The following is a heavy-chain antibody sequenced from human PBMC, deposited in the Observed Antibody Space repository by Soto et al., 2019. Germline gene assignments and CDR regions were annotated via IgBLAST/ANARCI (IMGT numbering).Heavy chain of an antibody. D-gene: IGHD6-13*01. CDR1: GGSIRSSSYY. Sequence: SETLSLTCTVSGGSIRSSSYYGGWLRQPPGKGLEWIGSMYYTGSFYYNPYLKSRVTISVDTSKNQFSLKLSSVTAADTAVYYCARHEGIPAAHGYNWFDSWGQGTPVTVSS. CDR3: ARHEGIPAAHGYNWFDS. J-gene: IGHJ5*01. V-gene: IGHV4-39*01. CDR2: MYYTGSF.